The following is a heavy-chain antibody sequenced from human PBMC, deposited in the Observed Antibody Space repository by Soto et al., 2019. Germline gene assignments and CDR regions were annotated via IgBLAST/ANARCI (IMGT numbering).Heavy chain of an antibody. D-gene: IGHD6-13*01. CDR2: IWYDGSNK. Sequence: GGSLRLSCAASGFTFSSYAMSWVRQAPGKGLEWVAVIWYDGSNKYYADSVKGRFTISRDNSKNTLYLQMNSLRAEDTAVYYCAREQQLSYGMDVWGQGTTVTVSS. CDR1: GFTFSSYA. V-gene: IGHV3-33*08. J-gene: IGHJ6*02. CDR3: AREQQLSYGMDV.